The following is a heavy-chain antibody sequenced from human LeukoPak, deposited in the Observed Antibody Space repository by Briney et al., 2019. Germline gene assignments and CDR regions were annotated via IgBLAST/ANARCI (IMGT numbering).Heavy chain of an antibody. CDR2: IYTTGTT. CDR1: SGSMRSYY. D-gene: IGHD1-26*01. CDR3: GRQGYTASYYFFDY. V-gene: IGHV4-4*07. J-gene: IGHJ4*02. Sequence: SETLSLTCTVSSGSMRSYYWGGVRQPPGRGLECIGRIYTTGTTKYNPSLKSRVTMSVNTSTNHFSLNLRSMTAADTAVYYCGRQGYTASYYFFDYWSQGTLVAVS.